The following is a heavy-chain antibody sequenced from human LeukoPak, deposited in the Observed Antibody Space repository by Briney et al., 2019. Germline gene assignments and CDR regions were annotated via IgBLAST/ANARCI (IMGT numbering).Heavy chain of an antibody. Sequence: GGSLRLSCAASGFTFDDYAMHWVRQAPGKGLEWVSGISWNSGSIGYADFVKGRFTISRDNAKNSLYLQMNSLRAEDTALYYCAKGEYGDYYGMDVWGQGTTVTVSS. D-gene: IGHD2/OR15-2a*01. CDR1: GFTFDDYA. V-gene: IGHV3-9*01. CDR2: ISWNSGSI. CDR3: AKGEYGDYYGMDV. J-gene: IGHJ6*02.